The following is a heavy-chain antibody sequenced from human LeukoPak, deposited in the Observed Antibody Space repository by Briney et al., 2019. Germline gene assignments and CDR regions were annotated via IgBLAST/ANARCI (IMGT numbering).Heavy chain of an antibody. CDR3: ARVLSGSLVQLSERFDP. CDR2: TYYRSKWYN. V-gene: IGHV6-1*01. Sequence: SQTLSLTCAISGDSVSSNSAAWNWIRQSPSRGLEWLGRTYYRSKWYNDYAVSVKSRITINPDTSKNQFSLQLNSVTPEDTAVYYCARVLSGSLVQLSERFDPWGQGTLVTVSS. D-gene: IGHD3-10*01. CDR1: GDSVSSNSAA. J-gene: IGHJ5*02.